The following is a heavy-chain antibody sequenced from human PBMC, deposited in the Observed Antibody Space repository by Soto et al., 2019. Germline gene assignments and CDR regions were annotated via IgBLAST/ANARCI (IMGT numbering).Heavy chain of an antibody. D-gene: IGHD3-22*01. CDR3: ARDQDYYDSSGYYPGPFDY. CDR1: GGSISSGGYY. V-gene: IGHV4-31*03. J-gene: IGHJ4*02. Sequence: PSETLSLTCTVSGGSISSGGYYWSWISQHPGKGLEWIGYIYYSGSTYYNPSLKSRVTISVDTSKNQFSLKLSSVTAADTAVYYCARDQDYYDSSGYYPGPFDYWGQGTLVTVSS. CDR2: IYYSGST.